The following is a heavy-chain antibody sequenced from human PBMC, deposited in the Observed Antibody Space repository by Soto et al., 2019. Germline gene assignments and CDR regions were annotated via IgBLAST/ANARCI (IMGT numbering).Heavy chain of an antibody. CDR2: ISGSGSTT. D-gene: IGHD3-22*01. CDR1: GFSFNNHA. CDR3: AKDRLRLTLVVVGAFDF. V-gene: IGHV3-23*01. J-gene: IGHJ3*01. Sequence: VQLLESGGGLVQPGGSLRLSCAASGFSFNNHAMTWVRQAPGKGLEWVSGISGSGSTTHYADSVKGRFTISRDNSKDTLYRQMNSLRPEDTAVYYCAKDRLRLTLVVVGAFDFCGLGTMVTVSS.